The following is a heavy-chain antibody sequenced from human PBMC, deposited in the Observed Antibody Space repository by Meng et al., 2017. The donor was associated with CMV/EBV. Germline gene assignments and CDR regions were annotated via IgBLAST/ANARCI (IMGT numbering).Heavy chain of an antibody. CDR2: FDPEDGET. CDR3: ATLYYYDSSPPGETNDAFDI. J-gene: IGHJ3*02. D-gene: IGHD3-22*01. Sequence: ASVKVSCKVSGYTLTELSMHWVRQAPGKGLEWIGGFDPEDGETIYAQKFQGRVTMTEDTSTDTAYMELSSLRSEDTAVYYCATLYYYDSSPPGETNDAFDIWGQGTMVTVSS. CDR1: GYTLTELS. V-gene: IGHV1-24*01.